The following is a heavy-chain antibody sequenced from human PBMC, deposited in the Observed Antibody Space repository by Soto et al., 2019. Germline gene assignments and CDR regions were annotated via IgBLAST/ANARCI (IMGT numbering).Heavy chain of an antibody. J-gene: IGHJ3*02. V-gene: IGHV1-69*02. D-gene: IGHD2-15*01. CDR1: GGTFSSYT. Sequence: QVHLVQSGAEVKKPGSSVKVSCKASGGTFSSYTFSWVRQAPGLGLEWMGGISPMVGITKYAQKFQSRVTITADKSTSTAYLELSTLRFEDTAMYYWARGWGIVMVEGGDNAFDIWGQGTMVTVSS. CDR3: ARGWGIVMVEGGDNAFDI. CDR2: ISPMVGIT.